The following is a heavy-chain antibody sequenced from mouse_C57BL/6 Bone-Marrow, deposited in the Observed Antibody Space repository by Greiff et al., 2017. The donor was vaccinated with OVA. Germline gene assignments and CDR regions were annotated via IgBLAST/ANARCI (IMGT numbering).Heavy chain of an antibody. V-gene: IGHV1-15*01. J-gene: IGHJ4*01. CDR2: IDPATGGT. CDR1: GYTFTDYE. D-gene: IGHD2-5*01. Sequence: QVQLQQSGAELVRPGASVTLSCKASGYTFTDYEMPWVKQTPVHGLEWIGAIDPATGGTDYNQKFKGKAILTADKSSSTAYMQLRSLTSEDSAVYYCTRGYSNYYAMDDWGQGTSVTVSS. CDR3: TRGYSNYYAMDD.